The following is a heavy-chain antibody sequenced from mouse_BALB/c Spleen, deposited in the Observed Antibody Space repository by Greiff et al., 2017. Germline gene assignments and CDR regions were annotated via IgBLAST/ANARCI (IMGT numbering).Heavy chain of an antibody. Sequence: EVKLQESGPGLVKPSQSLSLTCTVTGYSITSDYAWNWIRQFPGNKLEWMGYISYSGSTSYNPSLKSRISITRDTSKNQFFLQLNSVTTEDTATYYCARSYLYWGQGTLVTVSA. V-gene: IGHV3-2*02. CDR1: GYSITSDYA. CDR2: ISYSGST. J-gene: IGHJ3*01. CDR3: ARSYLY.